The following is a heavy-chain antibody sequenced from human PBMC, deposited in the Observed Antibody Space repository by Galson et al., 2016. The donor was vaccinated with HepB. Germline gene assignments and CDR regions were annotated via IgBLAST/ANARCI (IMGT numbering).Heavy chain of an antibody. J-gene: IGHJ4*02. D-gene: IGHD3-9*01. CDR3: ARAYYDILKGYLYYLDY. CDR1: GFTFSNYA. V-gene: IGHV3-30*04. Sequence: SLRLSCAVSGFTFSNYATHWVRQAPGKGLEWVAVISDAGSSKDYADSVKGRFTISRDNSKNTLYLQMNSLRAEDTAVYYCARAYYDILKGYLYYLDYWGQGTLVIVSS. CDR2: ISDAGSSK.